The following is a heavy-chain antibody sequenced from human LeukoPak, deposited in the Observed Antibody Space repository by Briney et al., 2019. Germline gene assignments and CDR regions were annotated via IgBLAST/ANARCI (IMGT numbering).Heavy chain of an antibody. CDR3: VRAGGSYYPGNHFDY. J-gene: IGHJ4*02. CDR2: ISGSGGNT. Sequence: GGSLRLSCAASGFIFSNYGMTWVRQAPGKGLEWVSGISGSGGNTYYADSVKGRFTISRDNSKNTLYLQMNSLRAEDTAVYFCVRAGGSYYPGNHFDYWGQGTLVTVSS. D-gene: IGHD1-26*01. V-gene: IGHV3-23*01. CDR1: GFIFSNYG.